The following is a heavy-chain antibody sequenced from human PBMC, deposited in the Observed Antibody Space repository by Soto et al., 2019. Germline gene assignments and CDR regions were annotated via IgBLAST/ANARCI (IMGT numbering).Heavy chain of an antibody. CDR3: ARVERFGVLGFGENWFDP. J-gene: IGHJ5*02. Sequence: ASVKVSCKASGYTFTSYDINWVRQATGQGLEWMGWMNLNSGNTGYAQKFQGRVTMTRNTSISTAYMELSSLRSEDTAVYYCARVERFGVLGFGENWFDPWGQGTLVTVSS. CDR1: GYTFTSYD. D-gene: IGHD3-10*01. CDR2: MNLNSGNT. V-gene: IGHV1-8*01.